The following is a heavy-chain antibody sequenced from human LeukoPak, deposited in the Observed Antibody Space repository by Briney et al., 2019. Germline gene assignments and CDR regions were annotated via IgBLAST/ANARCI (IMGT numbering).Heavy chain of an antibody. CDR3: AAVGYCSGGSCYPTDY. CDR2: IVVGSGNT. V-gene: IGHV1-58*02. CDR1: GFTFTSSA. Sequence: ASVKVSCKASGFTFTSSAMQWVRQARGQRLERIGWIVVGSGNTNYAQKFQERVTITRDMSTSTAYMELSSLRSEDTAVYYCAAVGYCSGGSCYPTDYWGQGTLVTVSS. J-gene: IGHJ4*02. D-gene: IGHD2-15*01.